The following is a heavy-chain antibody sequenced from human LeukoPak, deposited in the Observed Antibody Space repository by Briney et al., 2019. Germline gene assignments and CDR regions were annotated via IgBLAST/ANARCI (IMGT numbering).Heavy chain of an antibody. J-gene: IGHJ4*02. Sequence: PGGSLRLSCAASGFTFSSYAMHWVRQAPGKGLEWVAVISYDGSNKYYADSVKGRFTISRDNSKNTLYLQMNSLRAEDTAVYYCARASLLGSSWFDCWGQGTLVTVSS. CDR2: ISYDGSNK. CDR3: ARASLLGSSWFDC. D-gene: IGHD6-13*01. CDR1: GFTFSSYA. V-gene: IGHV3-30-3*01.